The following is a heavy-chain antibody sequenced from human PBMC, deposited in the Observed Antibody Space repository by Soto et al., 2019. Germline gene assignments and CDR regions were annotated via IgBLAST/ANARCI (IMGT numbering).Heavy chain of an antibody. CDR1: GYSFTDYW. J-gene: IGHJ4*02. Sequence: PGESLKISCKGSGYSFTDYWIGWVRQMPWKRPEWMGIVYPGDSDTRYSPSFQGQVTFSVDTSINTAYLQWTSLKASDTAMYYCARRTLITLIRGVNYFDYWGPGTLVTVSS. V-gene: IGHV5-51*01. D-gene: IGHD3-10*01. CDR2: VYPGDSDT. CDR3: ARRTLITLIRGVNYFDY.